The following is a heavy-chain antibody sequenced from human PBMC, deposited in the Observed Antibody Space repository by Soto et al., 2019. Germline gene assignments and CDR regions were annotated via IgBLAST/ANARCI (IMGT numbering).Heavy chain of an antibody. V-gene: IGHV3-49*03. CDR3: TRDKEYWNYVHMLPYYYYYGMDV. CDR1: GFTVSEYY. CDR2: IRSKAYGGTT. J-gene: IGHJ6*02. D-gene: IGHD1-7*01. Sequence: PGGTLRLSCAASGFTVSEYYMTWIRQAPGKGLEWVGFIRSKAYGGTTEYAASVKGRFTISRDDSKSIAYLQMNSLKTEDTAVYYCTRDKEYWNYVHMLPYYYYYGMDVRGQGTTVTVSS.